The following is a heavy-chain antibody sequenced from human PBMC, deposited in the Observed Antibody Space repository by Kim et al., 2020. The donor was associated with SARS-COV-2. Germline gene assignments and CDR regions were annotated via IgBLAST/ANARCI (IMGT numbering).Heavy chain of an antibody. J-gene: IGHJ2*01. Sequence: ASVKVSCKASGYTLTGLAIHWVRQAPGQGLEWMGGFVPEDGETIYAQKFQGRVTMTEDTSTATAYMELSSLRSEDTAVYYCATPYYYDSSGWAWYFDLWGRGTLVTVSS. CDR1: GYTLTGLA. CDR2: FVPEDGET. D-gene: IGHD3-22*01. CDR3: ATPYYYDSSGWAWYFDL. V-gene: IGHV1-24*01.